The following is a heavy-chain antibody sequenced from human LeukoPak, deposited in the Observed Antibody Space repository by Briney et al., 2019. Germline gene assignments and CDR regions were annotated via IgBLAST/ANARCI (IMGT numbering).Heavy chain of an antibody. CDR2: FDPEDGET. D-gene: IGHD2-2*01. Sequence: ASVKVSCKVSGYTLTELSMHWVRQAPGKGLEWMGGFDPEDGETIYAQKFQGRVTMTEDTSTDTAYMELSSLRSEDTAVYYCATRQRIVVVPAAAPFGYWGQGTLVSVSS. J-gene: IGHJ4*02. V-gene: IGHV1-24*01. CDR3: ATRQRIVVVPAAAPFGY. CDR1: GYTLTELS.